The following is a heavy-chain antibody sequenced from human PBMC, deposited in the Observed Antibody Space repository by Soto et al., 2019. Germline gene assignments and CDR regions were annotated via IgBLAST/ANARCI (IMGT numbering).Heavy chain of an antibody. CDR3: ARHLVGSTRGNFDY. V-gene: IGHV5-51*01. D-gene: IGHD2-2*01. J-gene: IGHJ4*01. CDR1: GYSFTSYW. Sequence: GESLKISCKTSGYSFTSYWIGWVRQMPGKGMEWMGYIYPYDSDTRYSPSFQGQVTISADTSITTAYLQWSGLRASDTAMYFCARHLVGSTRGNFDYWGQGTLVTVSS. CDR2: IYPYDSDT.